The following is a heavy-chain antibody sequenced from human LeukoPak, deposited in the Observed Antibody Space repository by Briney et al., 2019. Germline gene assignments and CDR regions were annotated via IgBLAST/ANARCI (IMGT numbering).Heavy chain of an antibody. J-gene: IGHJ4*02. CDR3: AREKDSSGYND. CDR1: GGTFSSYA. Sequence: GASVKVSCKASGGTFSSYAISWVRQAPGQGLEWMGRIIPILGIANYAQKFQGRVTITADKPTSTAYMELSSLRSEDTAVYYCAREKDSSGYNDWGQETLVTVSS. CDR2: IIPILGIA. D-gene: IGHD3-22*01. V-gene: IGHV1-69*04.